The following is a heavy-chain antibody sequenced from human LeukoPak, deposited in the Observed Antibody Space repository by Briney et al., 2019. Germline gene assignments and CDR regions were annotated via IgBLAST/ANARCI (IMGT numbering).Heavy chain of an antibody. V-gene: IGHV3-23*01. J-gene: IGHJ4*02. Sequence: GGSLRLSCAASGFAFSSYAMNWVRQAPGKGLHWVSSISDSGGTTYYADSVKGRFTISRDNSKNTLYLQMNSLRAEDTAVYYCAKDQVVPTHLFDYWGQGTLVTVSS. D-gene: IGHD5-12*01. CDR1: GFAFSSYA. CDR2: ISDSGGTT. CDR3: AKDQVVPTHLFDY.